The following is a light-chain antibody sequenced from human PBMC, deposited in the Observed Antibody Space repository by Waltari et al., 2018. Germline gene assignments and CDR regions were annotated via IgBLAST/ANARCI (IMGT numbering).Light chain of an antibody. V-gene: IGKV1-8*01. CDR3: QQYYSYPPA. Sequence: RVTFPLRASHGISSYLAWYQQKPGKAPKLLIYAASTLQSGVPSRFSGSGSGTDFTLTISCLQSEDFATYYCQQYYSYPPAFGGGTKVEIK. CDR2: AAS. J-gene: IGKJ4*01. CDR1: HGISSY.